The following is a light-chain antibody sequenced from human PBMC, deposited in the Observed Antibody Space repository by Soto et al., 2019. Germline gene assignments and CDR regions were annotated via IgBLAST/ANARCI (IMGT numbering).Light chain of an antibody. V-gene: IGKV3-20*01. CDR3: QHYGTSAL. CDR1: QSVSDSY. J-gene: IGKJ3*01. Sequence: DIVLTPSPGTLSLSPGERATLSCRASQSVSDSYLAGSQQKPGQAPRLLIYASSRATGIPDRFIGSGSGTDLTLTISRLEPEDFAVYYCQHYGTSALFGPGTKVDIK. CDR2: AS.